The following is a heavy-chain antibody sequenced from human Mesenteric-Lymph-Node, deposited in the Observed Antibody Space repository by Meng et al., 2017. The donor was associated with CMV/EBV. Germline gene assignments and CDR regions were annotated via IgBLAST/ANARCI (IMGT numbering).Heavy chain of an antibody. J-gene: IGHJ4*02. CDR1: GGSLSSFNW. CDR2: IYHGGNT. V-gene: IGHV4-4*02. CDR3: SRRLSVISPFDY. Sequence: CAGSGGSLSSFNWWSWVRQSPGKGLEWIGEIYHGGNTNYNPSLKSRVTMSVDKSKNQFSLNLSSVTAADTAVYYCSRRLSVISPFDYWGQGTLVTVSS. D-gene: IGHD2-21*01.